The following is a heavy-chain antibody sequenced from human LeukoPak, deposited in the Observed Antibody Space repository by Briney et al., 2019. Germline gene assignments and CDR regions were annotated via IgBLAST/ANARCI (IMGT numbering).Heavy chain of an antibody. Sequence: GWSLRLSCAASGFTFSDDYMTWIRQAPGKGLEWVSYISNSDGTTYYADFVRGRFTISRDNAKKSLYLQMNSLTVEDTAVYYCARGGSYSCLDYWGQGTLVTVSS. J-gene: IGHJ4*02. V-gene: IGHV3-11*04. CDR1: GFTFSDDY. D-gene: IGHD3-10*01. CDR2: ISNSDGTT. CDR3: ARGGSYSCLDY.